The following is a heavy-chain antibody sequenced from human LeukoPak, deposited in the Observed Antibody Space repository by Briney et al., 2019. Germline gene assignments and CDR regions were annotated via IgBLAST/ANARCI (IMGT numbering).Heavy chain of an antibody. CDR1: GYTFTSYY. Sequence: ASVKVSCKASGYTFTSYYIHWVRQAPGQGLEWMGIINPSSGSTDYPQKFQDRVTMTRDMSTTTVCLDLRSLRSEDTAVYYCARDLNQENEFDYWGQGTLVTVSS. CDR3: ARDLNQENEFDY. D-gene: IGHD1-1*01. J-gene: IGHJ4*02. V-gene: IGHV1-46*01. CDR2: INPSSGST.